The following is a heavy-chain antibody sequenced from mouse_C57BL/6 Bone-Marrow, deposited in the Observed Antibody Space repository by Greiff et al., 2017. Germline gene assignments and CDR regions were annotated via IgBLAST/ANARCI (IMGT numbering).Heavy chain of an antibody. D-gene: IGHD1-1*01. V-gene: IGHV14-1*01. Sequence: VQLKQSGAELVRPGASVKLSCTASGFNIKDYYMHWVKQRPEQGLEWIGRIDPEDGDTEYAPKFRGKATMTADTSSNTAYLQLSSLTSEDTAVYYCTTYYYGSSLYYYAMDYWGQGTSVTVSS. CDR3: TTYYYGSSLYYYAMDY. CDR2: IDPEDGDT. CDR1: GFNIKDYY. J-gene: IGHJ4*01.